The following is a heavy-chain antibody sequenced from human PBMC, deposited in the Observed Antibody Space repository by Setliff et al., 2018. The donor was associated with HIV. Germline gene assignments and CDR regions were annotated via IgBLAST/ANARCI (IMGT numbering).Heavy chain of an antibody. V-gene: IGHV3-49*04. D-gene: IGHD4-4*01. CDR3: SRDVLTNNYYYYGMDV. Sequence: PGESLKISCSASGFNFGEYALSWVRQAPGKGLEWVAFIRTKAYSGTTEYAASVKDRFTISRDDSKSIAYLQMNSLKTEDSAVYHCSRDVLTNNYYYYGMDVWGQGTTVTVSS. CDR1: GFNFGEYA. J-gene: IGHJ6*02. CDR2: IRTKAYSGTT.